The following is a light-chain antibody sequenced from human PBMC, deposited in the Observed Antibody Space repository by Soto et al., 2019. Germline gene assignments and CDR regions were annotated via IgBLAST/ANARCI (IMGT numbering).Light chain of an antibody. CDR1: QRIRTD. V-gene: IGKV1-39*01. CDR3: QHSYKNPHT. J-gene: IGKJ4*01. CDR2: VAS. Sequence: IQMTQSPSSLSASVGERVTITCRASQRIRTDLNWYQQRPGKAPKFLIYVASTLQTGVPSRCSGSSSGTDFNLTITSLQPEDFALYYWQHSYKNPHTFGGGTRVEIK.